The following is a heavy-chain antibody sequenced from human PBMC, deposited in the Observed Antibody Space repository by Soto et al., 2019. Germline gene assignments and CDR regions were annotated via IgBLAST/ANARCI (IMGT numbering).Heavy chain of an antibody. CDR2: IWYDGSNK. D-gene: IGHD1-1*01. J-gene: IGHJ4*02. Sequence: PGGSLRLSCAASGFTFSSYGMHWVRQAPGKGLEWVAVIWYDGSNKYYADSVKGRFTISRDNSKDTLYLQMNSLRAEDTAVYYCARDFTFRIGTLDYWGQGTLVTVPQ. V-gene: IGHV3-33*01. CDR1: GFTFSSYG. CDR3: ARDFTFRIGTLDY.